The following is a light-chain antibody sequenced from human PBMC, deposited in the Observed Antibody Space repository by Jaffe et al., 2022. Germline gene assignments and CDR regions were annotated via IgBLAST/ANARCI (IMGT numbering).Light chain of an antibody. CDR1: SSDVGSYNV. J-gene: IGLJ1*01. CDR3: CSYAGSTTLYV. CDR2: EGS. V-gene: IGLV2-23*01. Sequence: QSALTQPASVSGSPGQSITISCTGTSSDVGSYNVVSWYQQHPGKAPKLMIYEGSKRPSGLSNRFSGSKSGNTASLTISGLQAEDEADYYCCSYAGSTTLYVFGTGTKVTVL.